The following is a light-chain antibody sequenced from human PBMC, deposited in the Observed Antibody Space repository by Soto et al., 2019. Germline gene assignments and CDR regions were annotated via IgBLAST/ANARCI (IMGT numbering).Light chain of an antibody. V-gene: IGLV2-8*01. CDR2: EVS. CDR3: SSYAGSNNYV. CDR1: SSDVGGHIF. J-gene: IGLJ1*01. Sequence: QSALTQPPSASGSPVQSVTISCTGTSSDVGGHIFVSWFQHHPGKAPKLMIYEVSKRPSGVPDRFSGSRSGNTASLTVSGLQAEDEADYYCSSYAGSNNYVFGPGTKLTVL.